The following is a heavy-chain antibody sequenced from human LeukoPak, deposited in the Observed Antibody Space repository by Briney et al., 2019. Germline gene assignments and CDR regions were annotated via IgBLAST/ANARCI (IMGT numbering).Heavy chain of an antibody. V-gene: IGHV1-46*01. Sequence: ASVKVSCKASGYTFTSYYMHWVRQAPGQGLEWMGIINPSGGSTSYAQKFQGRVTMTRDMSTSTVYMELSSLRSEDTAVYYCASSPGGSSFYYYMDVWGKGTTVTISS. CDR2: INPSGGST. CDR3: ASSPGGSSFYYYMDV. CDR1: GYTFTSYY. D-gene: IGHD6-13*01. J-gene: IGHJ6*03.